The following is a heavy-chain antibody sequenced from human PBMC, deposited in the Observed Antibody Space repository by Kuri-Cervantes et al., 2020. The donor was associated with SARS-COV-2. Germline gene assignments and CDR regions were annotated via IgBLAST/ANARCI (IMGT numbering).Heavy chain of an antibody. Sequence: GESLKISCAASGFTLSSYWMSWVRQAPGKGLEWVANIKQDGSEKYYVDSVKGRFTISRDNAKNSLYLQMNSLRAEDTAVYDGATGVRGYSYGPDYWGQGTLVTVSS. J-gene: IGHJ4*02. CDR1: GFTLSSYW. D-gene: IGHD5-18*01. CDR2: IKQDGSEK. V-gene: IGHV3-7*05. CDR3: ATGVRGYSYGPDY.